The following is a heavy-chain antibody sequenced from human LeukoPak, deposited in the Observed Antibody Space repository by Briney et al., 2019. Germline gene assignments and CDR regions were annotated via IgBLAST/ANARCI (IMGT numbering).Heavy chain of an antibody. Sequence: ASVKVSCKVPGYTLTELSMHWVRQAPGKGLEWMGGFDPEDGETIYAQKFQGRVTMTEDTSTDTAYMELSSLRSEDTAVYYCATDLAVGASSFDYWGQGTLVTVSS. CDR1: GYTLTELS. V-gene: IGHV1-24*01. D-gene: IGHD1-26*01. CDR2: FDPEDGET. CDR3: ATDLAVGASSFDY. J-gene: IGHJ4*02.